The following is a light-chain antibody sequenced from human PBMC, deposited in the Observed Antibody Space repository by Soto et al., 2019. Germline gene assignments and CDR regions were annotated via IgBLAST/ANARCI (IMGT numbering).Light chain of an antibody. Sequence: QSALTQPPSASATPGQRVTISCSGTNSNIGSNTIAWYQQLPGTAPKRLIHSNNQRPSGVPDRFSASKSGTSASLAIRGIQSEDEDDYYCATWDDSVNGYVFGTGTKVPVL. CDR2: SNN. CDR3: ATWDDSVNGYV. J-gene: IGLJ1*01. V-gene: IGLV1-44*01. CDR1: NSNIGSNT.